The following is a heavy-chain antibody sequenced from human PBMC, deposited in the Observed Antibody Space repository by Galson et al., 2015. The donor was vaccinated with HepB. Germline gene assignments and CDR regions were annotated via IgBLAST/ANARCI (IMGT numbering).Heavy chain of an antibody. V-gene: IGHV3-30*04. CDR2: ISDDGTNK. CDR1: GFTFRNYA. D-gene: IGHD6-6*01. J-gene: IGHJ5*02. CDR3: ASLPQGHGAARHRNWFDP. Sequence: SLRLSCAASGFTFRNYAMHWVRQALGKGLEWMAFISDDGTNKYYGDSVEGRFTISRDNSRNTLYLHMNSLRPEDTAVYYCASLPQGHGAARHRNWFDPWGQGTLVTVSS.